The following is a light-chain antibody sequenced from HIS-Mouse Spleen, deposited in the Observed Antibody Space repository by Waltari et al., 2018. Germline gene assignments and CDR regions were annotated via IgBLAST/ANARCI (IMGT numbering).Light chain of an antibody. V-gene: IGLV2-14*03. Sequence: QSALTQPASVSGSPGQSITISCTGTSRHVGGYNYVSWYQQHPGKAPKLMIYDVSNRPSGVSNRFSSSKSGNTASLTISGLQAEDEADYYCSSYTSSSTEVFGGGTKLTVL. CDR3: SSYTSSSTEV. J-gene: IGLJ2*01. CDR2: DVS. CDR1: SRHVGGYNY.